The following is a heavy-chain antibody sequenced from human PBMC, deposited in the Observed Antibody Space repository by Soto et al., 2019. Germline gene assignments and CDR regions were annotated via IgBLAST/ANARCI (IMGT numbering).Heavy chain of an antibody. V-gene: IGHV4-4*02. Sequence: QVQLQESGPGLVKPSGTLSLTCTVSNASISSRKWWTWVRQTPGKGLEWIGEIYHSGSINHNPALNSRVTMSEDKSNNQFSLKMTSVTAADTAVYYCASKFGELLADAFDIWGQGTVVTVSS. J-gene: IGHJ3*02. CDR1: NASISSRKW. CDR2: IYHSGSI. D-gene: IGHD3-10*01. CDR3: ASKFGELLADAFDI.